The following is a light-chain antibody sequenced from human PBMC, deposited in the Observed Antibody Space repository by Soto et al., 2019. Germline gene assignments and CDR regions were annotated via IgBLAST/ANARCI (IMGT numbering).Light chain of an antibody. J-gene: IGLJ1*01. Sequence: QSALTQPASVSGSPGQSITIPCTGTSSDIGGHNYVSWYQQHPGKAPKLMIYDVSNRPSGVSNRFSGSKSGNTASLTISGLQAEYDADYYCSSYTSSSTLDVFGTGTKLTVL. V-gene: IGLV2-14*03. CDR1: SSDIGGHNY. CDR2: DVS. CDR3: SSYTSSSTLDV.